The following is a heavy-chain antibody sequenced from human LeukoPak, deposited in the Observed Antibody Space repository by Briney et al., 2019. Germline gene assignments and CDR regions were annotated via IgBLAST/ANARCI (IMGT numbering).Heavy chain of an antibody. V-gene: IGHV3-74*01. Sequence: GGSLRLSCAASGFTFSSYWMNWVRQAPGKGLVWISRIASDGSSTTYADSVKGRFTISRDNAKNTLYLQMSSLRAEDTAVYYCARDGEYYYDSSGYYAIDYWGQGTLLTVPS. J-gene: IGHJ4*02. D-gene: IGHD3-22*01. CDR3: ARDGEYYYDSSGYYAIDY. CDR2: IASDGSST. CDR1: GFTFSSYW.